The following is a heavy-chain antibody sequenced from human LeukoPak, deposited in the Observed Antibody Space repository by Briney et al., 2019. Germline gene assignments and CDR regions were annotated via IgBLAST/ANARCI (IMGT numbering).Heavy chain of an antibody. CDR2: MNPNSGNT. Sequence: ASVKVSCKASGYTFTSYDINWVRQATGQGLEWMGWMNPNSGNTGYAQKFQGRVTITRNTSISTAYMELSSLRSEDTAVYYCARGILGYCSGGSCYGYYYMDVWGKGTTVTVSS. CDR3: ARGILGYCSGGSCYGYYYMDV. D-gene: IGHD2-15*01. CDR1: GYTFTSYD. V-gene: IGHV1-8*03. J-gene: IGHJ6*03.